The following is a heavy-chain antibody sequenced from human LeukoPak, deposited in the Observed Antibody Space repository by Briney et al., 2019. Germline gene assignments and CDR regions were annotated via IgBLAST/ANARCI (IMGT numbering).Heavy chain of an antibody. Sequence: GRSLRLSCAASGFTFSTHAIHWVRQAPGKGLEWVTVISYDGSNKYYADSVKGRFTISRDNSKNTLYLQMNSLSAEDTAVYYCAKALQGYSGSYTLDYWGQGTLVTVSS. J-gene: IGHJ4*02. CDR3: AKALQGYSGSYTLDY. D-gene: IGHD1-26*01. CDR1: GFTFSTHA. V-gene: IGHV3-30*18. CDR2: ISYDGSNK.